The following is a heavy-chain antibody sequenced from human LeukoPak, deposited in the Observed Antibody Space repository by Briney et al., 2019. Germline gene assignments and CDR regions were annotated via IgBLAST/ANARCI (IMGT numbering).Heavy chain of an antibody. J-gene: IGHJ6*03. D-gene: IGHD1-1*01. Sequence: SVKVSCKASGGTFSSYAISWVRQAPGQGLEWMGGIIPVFGTANYAQKFQGRVTITTDESTSTAYMELSSLRSEDTAVYYCARAASTGTFDYYYYYMDVWGKGTTVTVSS. CDR3: ARAASTGTFDYYYYYMDV. V-gene: IGHV1-69*05. CDR1: GGTFSSYA. CDR2: IIPVFGTA.